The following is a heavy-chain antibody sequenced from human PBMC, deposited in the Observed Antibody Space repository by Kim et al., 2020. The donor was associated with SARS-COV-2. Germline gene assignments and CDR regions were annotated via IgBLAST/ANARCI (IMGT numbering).Heavy chain of an antibody. V-gene: IGHV1-3*01. CDR2: VNADKGDT. Sequence: ASVKVSCKASGYTFINYAIHWVRQAPGQRLEWMGLVNADKGDTKYSQKFQGRVTITRDTSASTVYMELSSLRSEDPAVYYCARDATMVQGPSPWGIFGFDPWGQGALVTVSS. D-gene: IGHD3-10*01. CDR1: GYTFINYA. J-gene: IGHJ5*02. CDR3: ARDATMVQGPSPWGIFGFDP.